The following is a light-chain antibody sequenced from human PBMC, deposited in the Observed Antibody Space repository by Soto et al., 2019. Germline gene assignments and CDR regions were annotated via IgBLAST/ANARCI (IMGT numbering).Light chain of an antibody. J-gene: IGKJ3*01. V-gene: IGKV1-12*01. CDR2: AAS. CDR3: LQGYSFAFT. Sequence: DIQMTQSPSSVSASVGDRVTINCRASQDISSWLAWYQQKPGKAPKLLIYAASNLQSGVPSRFSGSGAGTVFTLTISSLQPEDFATYFVLQGYSFAFTFGPGTKV. CDR1: QDISSW.